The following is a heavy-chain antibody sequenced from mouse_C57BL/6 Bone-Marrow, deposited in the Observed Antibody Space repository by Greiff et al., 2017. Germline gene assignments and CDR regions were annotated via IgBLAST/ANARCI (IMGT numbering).Heavy chain of an antibody. V-gene: IGHV1-50*01. CDR3: ARGDY. CDR1: GYTFTSYW. Sequence: VQLQHPGAELVKPGASVKLSCKASGYTFTSYWMQWVKQRPGQGLAWIGEIDPSGSYTTSHQKFKGKATLAVDTSSSAAYMRLSSLTSEDSAVYYCARGDYWGQGTSVTVSS. J-gene: IGHJ4*01. CDR2: IDPSGSYT.